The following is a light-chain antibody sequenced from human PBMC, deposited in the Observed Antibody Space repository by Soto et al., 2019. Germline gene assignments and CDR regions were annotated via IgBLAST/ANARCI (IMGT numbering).Light chain of an antibody. J-gene: IGLJ2*01. Sequence: QSALTRPPSASGTPGQRVTISCSGSSSNIGSNYVYWYQQLPGTAPKLLIYSNNQRPSGVPDRFSGSKSGTSASLAISGLRSEDEADYYCAAWDDSLSGVVFGGGTKLTVL. CDR2: SNN. V-gene: IGLV1-47*02. CDR1: SSNIGSNY. CDR3: AAWDDSLSGVV.